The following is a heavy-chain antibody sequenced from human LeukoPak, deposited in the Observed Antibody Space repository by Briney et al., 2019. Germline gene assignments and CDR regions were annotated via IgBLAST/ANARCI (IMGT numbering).Heavy chain of an antibody. J-gene: IGHJ5*02. CDR2: ISYDGSNK. Sequence: GGSLRLSCAASGFTFSSHSMHWVRQAPGKGLEWVALISYDGSNKYYADSVKGRFTISRDNSKNTLSLQMNSLRAEDTALYYCAKVLFDPWGQGTLVTVSS. CDR3: AKVLFDP. V-gene: IGHV3-30*18. CDR1: GFTFSSHS.